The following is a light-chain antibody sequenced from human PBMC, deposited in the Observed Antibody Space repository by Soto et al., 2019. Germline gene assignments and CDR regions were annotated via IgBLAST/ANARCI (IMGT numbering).Light chain of an antibody. V-gene: IGKV1-5*01. J-gene: IGKJ5*01. CDR1: QSIGTW. CDR2: DAS. Sequence: IQITQSPSTPFASVGDRDTLTFRASQSIGTWLAWYQQKPGKAPKLLIYDASSLESGVPSRFSGSGSGTEFTLTISSLQPDDFATYYCQQYNSYPITFGQGTRLEIK. CDR3: QQYNSYPIT.